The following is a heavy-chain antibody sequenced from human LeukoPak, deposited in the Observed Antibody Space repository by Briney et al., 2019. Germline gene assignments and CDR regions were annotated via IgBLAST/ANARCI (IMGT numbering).Heavy chain of an antibody. CDR1: GYTFTGYY. D-gene: IGHD5-18*01. J-gene: IGHJ4*02. Sequence: ASVKVSCKASGYTFTGYYMHWVRQAPGQGLEWMGRINPNSGGTNYAQKFQGRVTMTRDTSISTAYMELSRLRSDDTAVYYCARVLPPNTAMAPPGYWGQGTLATVSS. CDR3: ARVLPPNTAMAPPGY. CDR2: INPNSGGT. V-gene: IGHV1-2*06.